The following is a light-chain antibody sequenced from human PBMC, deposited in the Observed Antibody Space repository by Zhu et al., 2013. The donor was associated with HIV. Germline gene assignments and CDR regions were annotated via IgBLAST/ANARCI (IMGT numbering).Light chain of an antibody. CDR1: QDIASD. CDR3: QQCHTYN. J-gene: IGKJ2*01. CDR2: GAS. V-gene: IGKV1-9*01. Sequence: IQLTQSPSPLSASVGDRVTITCRASQDIASDLAWYQQKSGRAPELLIYGASTLQSGVPSRFSGSGSGTEFTLTISSLQPDDFATYYCQQCHTYNFGQGTKVETK.